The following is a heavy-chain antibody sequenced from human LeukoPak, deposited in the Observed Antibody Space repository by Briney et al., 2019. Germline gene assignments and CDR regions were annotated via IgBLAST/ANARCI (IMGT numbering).Heavy chain of an antibody. CDR3: ARGLSGRNYYYYMDV. Sequence: WETLSLTCSVSDDSITMYYWTWIRQPPGKGLEWIGYVDHTGSTNFNPSLNGRVSISRDTSKNLFSLRLRSVTAADTAVYYCARGLSGRNYYYYMDVWGKGTTVTVSS. CDR1: DDSITMYY. CDR2: VDHTGST. D-gene: IGHD3-16*01. V-gene: IGHV4-59*01. J-gene: IGHJ6*03.